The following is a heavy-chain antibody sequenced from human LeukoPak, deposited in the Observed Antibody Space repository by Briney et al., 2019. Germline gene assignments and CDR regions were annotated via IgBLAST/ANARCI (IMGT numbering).Heavy chain of an antibody. CDR1: GFTFSSYA. V-gene: IGHV3-23*01. Sequence: TGGSLRLSCAASGFTFSSYAMSWVRQAPGKGLEWVSAISGSGGSTYYADSVKGRFTISRDNSKNTLYLQMNSLRAEDTAVYYCAKDHSPSDFWSGYYTEESGNFDYWGQGTLVTVSS. J-gene: IGHJ4*02. CDR3: AKDHSPSDFWSGYYTEESGNFDY. CDR2: ISGSGGST. D-gene: IGHD3-3*01.